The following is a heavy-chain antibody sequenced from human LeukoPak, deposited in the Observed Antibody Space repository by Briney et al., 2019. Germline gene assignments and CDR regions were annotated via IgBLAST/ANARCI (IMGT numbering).Heavy chain of an antibody. CDR1: GGSISSYY. CDR2: IYYSGST. V-gene: IGHV4-59*01. D-gene: IGHD1-14*01. Sequence: PSETLSLTCTVSGGSISSYYWSWIRQPPGKGLEWIGYIYYSGSTNYNPSLKSRVTISVDTSKNQFSLKLSSVTAADTAVYYCATEEPHTNSRAHFDYWGQGTLVTVSS. J-gene: IGHJ4*02. CDR3: ATEEPHTNSRAHFDY.